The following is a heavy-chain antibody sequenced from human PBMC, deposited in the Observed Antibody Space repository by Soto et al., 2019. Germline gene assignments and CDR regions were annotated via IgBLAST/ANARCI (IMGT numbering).Heavy chain of an antibody. D-gene: IGHD1-1*01. Sequence: GGSLRLSCAASGFTFSSYWMSWVRQAPGKGLEWVANIKQDGSEKYYVDSVKGRFTISRDNAKNSLYLQMNSLRAEDTAVYYCARDGPAPNWNPSENWFDPWGQGTLVTVSS. CDR2: IKQDGSEK. V-gene: IGHV3-7*05. J-gene: IGHJ5*02. CDR1: GFTFSSYW. CDR3: ARDGPAPNWNPSENWFDP.